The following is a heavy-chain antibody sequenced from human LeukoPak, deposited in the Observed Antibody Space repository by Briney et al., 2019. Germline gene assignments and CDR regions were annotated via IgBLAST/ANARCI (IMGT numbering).Heavy chain of an antibody. J-gene: IGHJ4*02. Sequence: GGSLRLSCAASGFTFSSYAMSWVRRAPGKGLEWVSAISGSGGSTYYADSVKGRFTIPRDNSKNTLYLQMNSLRAEDTAVYYCAKGREWLVQYYFDYWGQGTLVTVSS. CDR2: ISGSGGST. D-gene: IGHD6-19*01. CDR3: AKGREWLVQYYFDY. V-gene: IGHV3-23*01. CDR1: GFTFSSYA.